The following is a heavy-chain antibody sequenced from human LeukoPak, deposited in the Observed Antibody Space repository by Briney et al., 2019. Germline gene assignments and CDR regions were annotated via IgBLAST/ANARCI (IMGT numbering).Heavy chain of an antibody. V-gene: IGHV3-23*01. D-gene: IGHD2-15*01. CDR2: ISNTGGST. Sequence: GGSLRLSCAASGFTFSSYAMSWVRQAPGKGLEWVSAISNTGGSTYYADSVRGRFTISRDKSKNTLSLQMNSPRAEDTAVYYCAQQVGYCSSGSCYFTYWGQGTLVTVSS. CDR1: GFTFSSYA. J-gene: IGHJ1*01. CDR3: AQQVGYCSSGSCYFTY.